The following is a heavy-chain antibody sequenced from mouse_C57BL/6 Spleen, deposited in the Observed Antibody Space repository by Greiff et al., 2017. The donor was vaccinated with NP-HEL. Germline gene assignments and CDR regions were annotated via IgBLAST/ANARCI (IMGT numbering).Heavy chain of an antibody. CDR1: GFTFTDYY. J-gene: IGHJ3*01. D-gene: IGHD1-1*01. CDR3: ARSLHYYGSSAWFAY. CDR2: IRNKANGYTT. V-gene: IGHV7-3*01. Sequence: EVKVVESGGGLVQPGGSLSLSCAASGFTFTDYYMSWVRQPPGKALEWLGFIRNKANGYTTEYSASVKGRFTISRDNSQSILYLQMNALRAEDSATYYCARSLHYYGSSAWFAYWGQGTLVTVSA.